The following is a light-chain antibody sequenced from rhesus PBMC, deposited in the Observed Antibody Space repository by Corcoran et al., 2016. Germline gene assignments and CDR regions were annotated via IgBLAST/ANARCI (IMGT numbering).Light chain of an antibody. CDR3: LQYNSNPYS. CDR1: QGISTY. Sequence: DIQMTQSPSSLSASVGDRVTITCRASQGISTYLNWYQPKPGKPPKRLIYAASILESGVPSRFSGSGSGTYFTLTISSLKPEDFATYYCLQYNSNPYSFGQGTKVEIK. V-gene: IGKV1-43*01. J-gene: IGKJ2*01. CDR2: AAS.